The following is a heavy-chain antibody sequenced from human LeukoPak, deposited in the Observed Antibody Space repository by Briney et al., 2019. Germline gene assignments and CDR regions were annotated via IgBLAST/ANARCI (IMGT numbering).Heavy chain of an antibody. D-gene: IGHD2-2*02. J-gene: IGHJ3*01. V-gene: IGHV3-11*04. Sequence: GGSLRLSCAASGFTFSDYYMSWIRQAPGKGLEWVSYISSSGSTIYYADSVKGRFTISRDNAKNSLYLQMNSLRAEGTAVYYCARGDCSSATCYTKDAFDVWGQGTMVTVSS. CDR3: ARGDCSSATCYTKDAFDV. CDR1: GFTFSDYY. CDR2: ISSSGSTI.